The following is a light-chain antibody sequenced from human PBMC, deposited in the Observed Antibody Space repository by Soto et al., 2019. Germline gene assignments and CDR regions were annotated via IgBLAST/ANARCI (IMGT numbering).Light chain of an antibody. CDR1: ETVPNSY. J-gene: IGKJ4*01. CDR3: QQYGNSPLT. CDR2: GAS. Sequence: EIVLTQSPDTLSLSAGERATLSCRASETVPNSYLAWFQQRPSQAPRLLIYGASNRATGVPDRFSGSGSGADFSLTINGLEPEDFAVYICQQYGNSPLTFGGGTRVEIK. V-gene: IGKV3-20*01.